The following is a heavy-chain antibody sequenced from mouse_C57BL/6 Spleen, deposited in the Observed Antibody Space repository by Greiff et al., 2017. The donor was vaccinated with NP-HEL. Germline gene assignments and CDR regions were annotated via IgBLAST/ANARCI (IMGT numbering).Heavy chain of an antibody. CDR1: GYAFSSSW. D-gene: IGHD1-1*01. CDR3: ARLMLGYGSSYNY. CDR2: IYPGDGDT. V-gene: IGHV1-82*01. J-gene: IGHJ2*01. Sequence: VQLQQSGPELVKPGASVKISCKASGYAFSSSWMNWVKQRPGKGLEWIGRIYPGDGDTNYNGKFKGKATLTADKSSSTAYMQLSSLTSEDSAVYFCARLMLGYGSSYNYWGQGTTLTVSS.